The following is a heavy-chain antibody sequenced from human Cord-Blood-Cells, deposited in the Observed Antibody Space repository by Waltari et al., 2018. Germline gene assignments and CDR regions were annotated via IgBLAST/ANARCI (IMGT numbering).Heavy chain of an antibody. J-gene: IGHJ4*02. V-gene: IGHV4-39*01. D-gene: IGHD6-13*01. Sequence: QLQLQESGPGLVKPSETLSITCTVSGGSISSSSYYWGGIRQPPGKGLEWIGSIYYSGSTYYNPSLKSRVTISVDTSKNQFSLKLSSVTAADTAVYYCARLGDSSSWPVPFDYWGQGTLVTVSS. CDR1: GGSISSSSYY. CDR2: IYYSGST. CDR3: ARLGDSSSWPVPFDY.